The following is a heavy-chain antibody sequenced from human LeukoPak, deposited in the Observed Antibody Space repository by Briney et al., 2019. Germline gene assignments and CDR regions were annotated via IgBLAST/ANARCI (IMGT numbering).Heavy chain of an antibody. V-gene: IGHV3-23*01. J-gene: IGHJ4*02. CDR2: ISGSGGST. CDR1: GFTFRSYA. CDR3: AKDDGWYPLRGYFDY. D-gene: IGHD6-19*01. Sequence: GGSLRLSCAASGFTFRSYAMSWVGQAPGKGLEWVSAISGSGGSTYYADSVKGRFTISRDNSKNTLYLQMNSLRAEDTAVYYCAKDDGWYPLRGYFDYWGQGTLVTVSS.